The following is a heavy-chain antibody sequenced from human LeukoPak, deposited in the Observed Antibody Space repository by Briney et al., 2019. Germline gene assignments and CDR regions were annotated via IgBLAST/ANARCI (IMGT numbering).Heavy chain of an antibody. CDR2: IWYDGSNK. D-gene: IGHD1-1*01. Sequence: GGSLRLSCAASGFTFSNYGMRWVRQAPGKGLEWVAVIWYDGSNKYYAESVKGRFTISRDNSKNTVYLQMNSLRAEDTAVYYCARDQGGTISVFDYWGQGTLVTVSS. V-gene: IGHV3-33*01. CDR1: GFTFSNYG. CDR3: ARDQGGTISVFDY. J-gene: IGHJ4*02.